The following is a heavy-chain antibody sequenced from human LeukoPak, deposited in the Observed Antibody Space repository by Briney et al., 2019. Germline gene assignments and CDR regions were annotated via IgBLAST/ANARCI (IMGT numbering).Heavy chain of an antibody. CDR2: IIPIFGTA. J-gene: IGHJ4*02. V-gene: IGHV1-69*06. CDR3: PRGGDDYGGNSGPFDY. D-gene: IGHD4-23*01. CDR1: GGTFSSYA. Sequence: SVKVSCKASGGTFSSYAISWVRQAPGQGLEWMGGIIPIFGTANYAQKFQGRVTITADKSTSTSYMELSSLRSEDTAVYYCPRGGDDYGGNSGPFDYWGQGTLVTVSS.